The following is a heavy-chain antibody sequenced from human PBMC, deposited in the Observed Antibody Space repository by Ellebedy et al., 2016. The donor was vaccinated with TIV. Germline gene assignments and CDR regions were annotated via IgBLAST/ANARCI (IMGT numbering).Heavy chain of an antibody. V-gene: IGHV3-48*01. CDR2: ISSSTTTI. D-gene: IGHD5-12*01. J-gene: IGHJ4*02. CDR1: GFTFNSYW. Sequence: GESLKISCAASGFTFNSYWMHWVRQAPGKGLEWVSYISSSTTTIYYADSVRGRFTISRDNAKNSLYLQMNSLRAEDTAVYYCARRDRGYSGYGDWGQGTLVTVSS. CDR3: ARRDRGYSGYGD.